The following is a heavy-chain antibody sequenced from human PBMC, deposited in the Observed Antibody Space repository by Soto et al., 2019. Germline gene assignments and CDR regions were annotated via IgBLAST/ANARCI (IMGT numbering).Heavy chain of an antibody. CDR1: GYTFTSYG. Sequence: ASVKVSCKASGYTFTSYGISWVRQAPGQGLEWMGWISAYNGNTNYAQKLQGRVTMTTDTSTSTAYMELRSLRSDDTAVYYCARDSVLLLQNPNYCYGMDVWGQGTTVT. D-gene: IGHD3-22*01. J-gene: IGHJ6*02. CDR3: ARDSVLLLQNPNYCYGMDV. V-gene: IGHV1-18*01. CDR2: ISAYNGNT.